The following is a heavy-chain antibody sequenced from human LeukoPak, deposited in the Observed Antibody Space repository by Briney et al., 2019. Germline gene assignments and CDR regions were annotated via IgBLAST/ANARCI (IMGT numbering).Heavy chain of an antibody. CDR3: AVKLRERYYYYYGMDV. CDR1: GFTFSSYG. V-gene: IGHV3-30*03. Sequence: PGRSLRLSCAASGFTFSSYGMHWVRQAPGKGLEWVAVISYDGSNKYYADSVKGRFTISRDNSKNTLYLQMNSLRAEDTAVYYCAVKLRERYYYYYGMDVWGQGTTVTVSS. J-gene: IGHJ6*02. CDR2: ISYDGSNK. D-gene: IGHD1-1*01.